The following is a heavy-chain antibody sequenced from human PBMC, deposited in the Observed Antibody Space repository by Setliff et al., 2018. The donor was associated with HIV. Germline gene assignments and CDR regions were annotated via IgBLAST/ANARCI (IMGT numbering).Heavy chain of an antibody. J-gene: IGHJ4*02. Sequence: ASVKVSCKASGYTFTSYGISWVRQAPGQGLEWMGWISVHNGNANYAQNLQGRVTMTTDTATSTAYMEVRSLRSDDTAVYFCAREHSTTWPYFDFWGQGTLVTVSS. CDR1: GYTFTSYG. D-gene: IGHD6-13*01. CDR2: ISVHNGNA. V-gene: IGHV1-18*01. CDR3: AREHSTTWPYFDF.